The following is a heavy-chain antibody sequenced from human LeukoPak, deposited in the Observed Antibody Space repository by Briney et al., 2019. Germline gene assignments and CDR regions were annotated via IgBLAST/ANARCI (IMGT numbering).Heavy chain of an antibody. CDR2: IYYSGST. J-gene: IGHJ4*02. CDR3: ARVITMIVVVDY. V-gene: IGHV4-30-4*08. D-gene: IGHD3-22*01. Sequence: PSETLSLTCAVYGGSFSGYYWSWIRQPPGKGLEWIGYIYYSGSTYYNPSLKSRVTISVDTSKNQFSLKLSSVTAADTAVYYCARVITMIVVVDYWGQGTLVTVSS. CDR1: GGSFSGYY.